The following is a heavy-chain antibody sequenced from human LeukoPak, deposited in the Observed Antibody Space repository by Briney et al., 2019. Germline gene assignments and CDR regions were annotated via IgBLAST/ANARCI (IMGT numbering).Heavy chain of an antibody. CDR2: ISGSGGST. CDR3: ARGYYDILDYFDH. CDR1: GFTFSSYA. D-gene: IGHD3-9*01. J-gene: IGHJ4*02. V-gene: IGHV3-23*01. Sequence: GGSLRLSCAASGFTFSSYAMSWVRQAPGKGLEWVSAISGSGGSTYYADSVKGRFTVSRDNAKNSLFLQMSSLRAEDTAVYYCARGYYDILDYFDHWGQGTLVTVSS.